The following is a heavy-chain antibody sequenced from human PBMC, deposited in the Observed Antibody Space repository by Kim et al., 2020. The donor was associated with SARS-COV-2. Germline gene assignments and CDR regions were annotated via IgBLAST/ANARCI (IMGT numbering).Heavy chain of an antibody. J-gene: IGHJ5*02. CDR3: ARVRKAPGQWNYVIQYNWFDP. CDR1: GGSFSGYY. Sequence: SETLSLTCAVYGGSFSGYYWSWIRQPPGKGLEWIGEINNSGSTNYNPSLKSRVTISVDTSKNQFSLKLSSVTAADTAVYYCARVRKAPGQWNYVIQYNWFDPWGQGTLVTVSS. D-gene: IGHD1-7*01. CDR2: INNSGST. V-gene: IGHV4-34*01.